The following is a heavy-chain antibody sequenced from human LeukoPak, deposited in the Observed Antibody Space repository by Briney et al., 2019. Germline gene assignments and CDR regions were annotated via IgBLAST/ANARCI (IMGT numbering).Heavy chain of an antibody. Sequence: GSSVKVSCKASGGTFSSYAISWVRQAPGQGLEWMGGIIPTFGTANYAQKFQGRVTITTDESTSTAYMELSSLRSEDTAVYYCARDHGLLRRSTRLSDAFDIWGQGTMVTVSS. CDR3: ARDHGLLRRSTRLSDAFDI. J-gene: IGHJ3*02. CDR2: IIPTFGTA. V-gene: IGHV1-69*05. D-gene: IGHD2/OR15-2a*01. CDR1: GGTFSSYA.